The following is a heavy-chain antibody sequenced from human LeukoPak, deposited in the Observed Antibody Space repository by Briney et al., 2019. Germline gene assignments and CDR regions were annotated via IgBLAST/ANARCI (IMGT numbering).Heavy chain of an antibody. V-gene: IGHV3-21*01. CDR1: GFTFISYS. D-gene: IGHD5-18*01. Sequence: GGSLRLSCAASGFTFISYSMNWVRQASGKGLEWVSSISNSSPNIYYADSVKGRFTISRDSAKDSLFLQMNSLRAEDTAVYYCARVPRRGYSYGSFDYWGQGTLVTVSS. J-gene: IGHJ4*02. CDR3: ARVPRRGYSYGSFDY. CDR2: ISNSSPNI.